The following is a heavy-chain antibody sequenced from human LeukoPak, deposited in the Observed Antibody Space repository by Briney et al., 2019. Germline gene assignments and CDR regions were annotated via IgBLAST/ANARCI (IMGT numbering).Heavy chain of an antibody. Sequence: GGSLRLSCAASGFTFSNYGMHWVRQAPGKGLEWVAVISYDGSNKYYVDSVKGRFTISRDNSKNTVYLQMNSLRAEDTAVYYCATYGMDVWGQGTTVTVSS. CDR1: GFTFSNYG. CDR2: ISYDGSNK. V-gene: IGHV3-30*03. CDR3: ATYGMDV. J-gene: IGHJ6*02.